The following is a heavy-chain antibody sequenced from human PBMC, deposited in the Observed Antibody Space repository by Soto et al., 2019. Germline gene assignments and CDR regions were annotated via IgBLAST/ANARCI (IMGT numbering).Heavy chain of an antibody. V-gene: IGHV1-69*01. D-gene: IGHD2-15*01. Sequence: QVQLVQSGAEVKKPGSSVKVSCKASEGTFRNLAINWVRQAPGQGLEWMGGFIPIIGGGINAQKFQGRVTIASDESTSTAYMELSSLKSEDTAMYFCARRSVSHSNAFDFWGQGTMVTVSS. CDR3: ARRSVSHSNAFDF. CDR1: EGTFRNLA. J-gene: IGHJ3*01. CDR2: FIPIIGGG.